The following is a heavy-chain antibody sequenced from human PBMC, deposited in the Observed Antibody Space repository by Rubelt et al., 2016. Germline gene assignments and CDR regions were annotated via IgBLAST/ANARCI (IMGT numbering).Heavy chain of an antibody. V-gene: IGHV3-66*04. CDR1: GFTFSSNY. CDR2: IYSGGST. D-gene: IGHD3-3*01. CDR3: ASQYYDFWSGLP. J-gene: IGHJ5*02. Sequence: VQLVESGGGVVQPGRSLRLSCAASGFTFSSNYMSWVRQAPGKGLEWVSVIYSGGSTYYADSGKGRLTISRDNSKNTLYLQMNSLRAEDTAVYYCASQYYDFWSGLPWGQGTLVTVSS.